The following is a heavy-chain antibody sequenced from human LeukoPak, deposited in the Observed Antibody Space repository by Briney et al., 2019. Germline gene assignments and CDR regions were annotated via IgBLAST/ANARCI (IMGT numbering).Heavy chain of an antibody. V-gene: IGHV1-18*01. J-gene: IGHJ4*02. Sequence: ASVKVSCKASAYTFTNYGITWVRQAPGQGLEWMGWISAYNGNTNYARKLQGRVTMTTDTSTSTAYMELRSLRSDDTAVYYCARENSGGYTDYWGQGTLVSVSS. CDR2: ISAYNGNT. D-gene: IGHD5-12*01. CDR3: ARENSGGYTDY. CDR1: AYTFTNYG.